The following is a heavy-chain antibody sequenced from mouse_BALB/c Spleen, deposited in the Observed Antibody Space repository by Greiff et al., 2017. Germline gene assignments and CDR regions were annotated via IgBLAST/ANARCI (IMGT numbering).Heavy chain of an antibody. Sequence: EVQLVESGGGLVQPGGSRKLSCAASGFTFSSFGMHWVRQAPEKGLEWVAYISSGSSTIYYADTVKGRFTISRDNPKNTLFLQMTSLRSEDTAMYYCARLVLRYYAMDYWGQGTSVTVSS. CDR1: GFTFSSFG. CDR2: ISSGSSTI. D-gene: IGHD1-1*01. V-gene: IGHV5-17*02. J-gene: IGHJ4*01. CDR3: ARLVLRYYAMDY.